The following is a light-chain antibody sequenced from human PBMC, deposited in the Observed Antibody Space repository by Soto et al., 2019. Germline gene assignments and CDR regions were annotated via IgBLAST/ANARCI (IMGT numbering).Light chain of an antibody. CDR3: QQYNIYPWT. Sequence: DIQVTQSPPTLSASVGDRVTITCRASQTISTWMAWYQQKPGKAPKLLVYDASTLQSGVASRFSGSGSGTEFTLIISGLQPDDFATYYCQQYNIYPWTFGQGTRLEIK. CDR2: DAS. J-gene: IGKJ5*01. V-gene: IGKV1-5*01. CDR1: QTISTW.